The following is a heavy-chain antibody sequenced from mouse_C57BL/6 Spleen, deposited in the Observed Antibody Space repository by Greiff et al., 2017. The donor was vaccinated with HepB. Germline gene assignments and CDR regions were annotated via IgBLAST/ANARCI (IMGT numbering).Heavy chain of an antibody. CDR3: ARVPHYYDSSNYYAMDY. D-gene: IGHD1-1*01. CDR2: ISSGSSTI. J-gene: IGHJ4*01. CDR1: GFTFSDYG. V-gene: IGHV5-17*01. Sequence: EVQLVESGGGLVKPGGSLKLSCAASGFTFSDYGMHWVRQAPEKGLEWVAYISSGSSTIYYADTVKGRFTISRDNAKNTLFLQRTSLRSEDTAMYYCARVPHYYDSSNYYAMDYWGQGTSVTVSS.